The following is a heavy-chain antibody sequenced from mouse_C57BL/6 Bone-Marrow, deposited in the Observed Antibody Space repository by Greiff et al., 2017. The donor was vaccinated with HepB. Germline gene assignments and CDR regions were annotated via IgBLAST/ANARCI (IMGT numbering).Heavy chain of an antibody. Sequence: EVQLQQSGPVLVKPGASVKMSCKASGYTFTDYYMNWVKQSHGKSLEWIGVINPYNGGTSYNQKFKGKATLTVEKSSSTAYMELNSLTSEDSAVYYCARWFGYYNYFDYWGQGTTLTVSS. CDR1: GYTFTDYY. CDR2: INPYNGGT. D-gene: IGHD2-12*01. V-gene: IGHV1-19*01. CDR3: ARWFGYYNYFDY. J-gene: IGHJ2*01.